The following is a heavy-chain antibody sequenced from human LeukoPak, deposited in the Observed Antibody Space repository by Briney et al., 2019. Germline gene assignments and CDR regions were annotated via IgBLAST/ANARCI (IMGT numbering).Heavy chain of an antibody. CDR1: GFTFSSYA. J-gene: IGHJ4*02. D-gene: IGHD3-22*01. Sequence: GGSLRLSCAASGFTFSSYAMSWVRQAPGKGLAWVSTISGGSGSTYCAESVKGRFTISRDNSKNTLYLQMNSLRDEDTAVYYCAKHRFESGGYHSTDWGQGTLVTVSS. V-gene: IGHV3-23*01. CDR2: ISGGSGST. CDR3: AKHRFESGGYHSTD.